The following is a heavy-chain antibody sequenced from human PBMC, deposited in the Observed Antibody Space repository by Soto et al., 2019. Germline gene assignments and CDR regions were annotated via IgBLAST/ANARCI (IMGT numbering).Heavy chain of an antibody. Sequence: SETLSLTCAVYGGSFSGYYWSWIRQPPGKGLEWIGEINHSGSTNYNPSLKSRVTISVDTSKNQFSLKLSSVTAADTAVYYCARGMVVVPGAYNWFDPWGQGTLVTVSS. CDR2: INHSGST. J-gene: IGHJ5*02. D-gene: IGHD2-2*01. CDR3: ARGMVVVPGAYNWFDP. CDR1: GGSFSGYY. V-gene: IGHV4-34*01.